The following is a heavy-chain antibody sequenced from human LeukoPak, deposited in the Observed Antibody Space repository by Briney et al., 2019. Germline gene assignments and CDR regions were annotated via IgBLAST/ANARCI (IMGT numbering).Heavy chain of an antibody. CDR3: AKDRLYNEGDSSSTEFDP. J-gene: IGHJ5*02. D-gene: IGHD6-13*01. CDR1: GASISGNY. V-gene: IGHV4-59*12. CDR2: IYYNGRT. Sequence: PSETLSLTCTVSGASISGNYWSWIRQPPGKGLEWIGYIYYNGRTNYNPSLKSRVTISVDTSKNQFSLKLSSVTAADTAVYYCAKDRLYNEGDSSSTEFDPWGQGTLVTVSS.